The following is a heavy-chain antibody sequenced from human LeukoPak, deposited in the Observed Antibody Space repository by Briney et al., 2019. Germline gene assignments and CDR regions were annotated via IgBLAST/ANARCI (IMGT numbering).Heavy chain of an antibody. Sequence: GESLKISCKGSGYSFTSYWIGWVRQMPGKGLEWMGIIYPGDSDTRYSPSFQGQVTISADKSISTAYLQWSSLKASDTAMYYCARVYFDWLLRAWDAFDIWGQGTMVTVSS. CDR3: ARVYFDWLLRAWDAFDI. CDR2: IYPGDSDT. V-gene: IGHV5-51*01. J-gene: IGHJ3*02. CDR1: GYSFTSYW. D-gene: IGHD3-9*01.